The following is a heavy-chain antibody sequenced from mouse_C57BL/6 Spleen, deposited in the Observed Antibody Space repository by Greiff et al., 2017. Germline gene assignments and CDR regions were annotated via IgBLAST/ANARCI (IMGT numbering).Heavy chain of an antibody. CDR1: GYTFTDYE. J-gene: IGHJ2*01. CDR2: IDPETGGT. Sequence: VQLQQSGAELVRPGASVTLSCKASGYTFTDYEMHWVKQTPVHGLEWIGAIDPETGGTAYNQKFKGKAILTADKSSSTAYMELRSLTSEDAAVYYGTRYDYGNFDYGGQGTTLTVSS. CDR3: TRYDYGNFDY. V-gene: IGHV1-15*01. D-gene: IGHD2-4*01.